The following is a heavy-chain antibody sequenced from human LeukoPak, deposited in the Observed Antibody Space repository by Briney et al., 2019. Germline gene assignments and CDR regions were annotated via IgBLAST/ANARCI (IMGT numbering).Heavy chain of an antibody. CDR3: ARLYDYYDSRGAFDI. D-gene: IGHD3-22*01. Sequence: PSETLSLTCTVFGGSISSYYWSWIRQPPGKGLEWIGYIYYSGSTNYNPSLKSRVTISVDTSKNQFSLKLSSVTAADTAVYYCARLYDYYDSRGAFDIWGQGTMVTVSS. CDR1: GGSISSYY. CDR2: IYYSGST. V-gene: IGHV4-59*08. J-gene: IGHJ3*02.